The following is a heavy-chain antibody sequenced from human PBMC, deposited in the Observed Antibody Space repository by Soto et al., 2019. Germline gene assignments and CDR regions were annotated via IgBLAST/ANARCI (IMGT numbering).Heavy chain of an antibody. Sequence: PGGSLSLSCAASGFTFSMYWMHWVRQVPGKGPEWVSRINDDGISTNYADSVKGRFTISRDNAKNTLYLQMNALRVEDTAVYYCTRGPRSTSTGTGAFWGQGTLVTV. CDR2: INDDGIST. CDR1: GFTFSMYW. CDR3: TRGPRSTSTGTGAF. D-gene: IGHD1-1*01. V-gene: IGHV3-74*01. J-gene: IGHJ4*02.